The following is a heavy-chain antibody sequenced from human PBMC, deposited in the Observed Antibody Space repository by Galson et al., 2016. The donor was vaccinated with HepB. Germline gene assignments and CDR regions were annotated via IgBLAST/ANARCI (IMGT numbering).Heavy chain of an antibody. V-gene: IGHV4-34*01. CDR1: GGSFGGYY. CDR2: INHSGST. D-gene: IGHD3-3*01. CDR3: ARGSAQRVSICGVAISHWDAFDV. J-gene: IGHJ3*01. Sequence: ETLSLTCAVYGGSFGGYYWSWIRQPPGKGLEWIGEINHSGSTNSNPSLKSRVTISIDTSKNQFSPKLRSVTAADTAVCYCARGSAQRVSICGVAISHWDAFDVWGQGTMVTVSS.